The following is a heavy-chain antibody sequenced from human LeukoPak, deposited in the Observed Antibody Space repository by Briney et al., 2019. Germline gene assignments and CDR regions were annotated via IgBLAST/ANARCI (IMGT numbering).Heavy chain of an antibody. Sequence: GGSLRLSCAASGFTVSSNYMSWVRQAPGKGLEWVSVIYSGGSTYYADSVKGRFTISRDNPKNTLYLQMNSLRAEDTAVYYCARDFKDSSGWYGFDYWGQGTLVTVSS. D-gene: IGHD6-19*01. CDR2: IYSGGST. CDR3: ARDFKDSSGWYGFDY. J-gene: IGHJ4*02. CDR1: GFTVSSNY. V-gene: IGHV3-53*01.